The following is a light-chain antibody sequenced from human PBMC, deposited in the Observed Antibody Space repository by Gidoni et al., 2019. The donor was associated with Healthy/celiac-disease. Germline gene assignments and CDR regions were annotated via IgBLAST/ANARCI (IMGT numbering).Light chain of an antibody. CDR3: QQYYSTPQT. CDR2: WAS. V-gene: IGKV4-1*01. Sequence: DLVMTQSPDSLAVSLGERATINCKSSQSVLYSSNNKNYLAWYQQKPGQPPKLLMYWASARESGVPDRFSGSGSGTEFTLTSSSLQAEDVAVYYCQQYYSTPQTFXXXTKVETK. J-gene: IGKJ1*01. CDR1: QSVLYSSNNKNY.